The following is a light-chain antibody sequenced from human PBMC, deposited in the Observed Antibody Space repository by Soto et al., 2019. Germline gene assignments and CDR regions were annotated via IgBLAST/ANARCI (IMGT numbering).Light chain of an antibody. CDR3: QQYGSSPRT. V-gene: IGKV3-20*01. CDR1: QSVSSSY. CDR2: GAS. J-gene: IGKJ1*01. Sequence: IVFTQSPGTLSLSPWERATLSCRASQSVSSSYLAWYQQKLGQAPRLLIYGASSRATGIPDRLSGSGSGTDFTLTISRLEPEDFAVYYCQQYGSSPRTFGQGTKVDIK.